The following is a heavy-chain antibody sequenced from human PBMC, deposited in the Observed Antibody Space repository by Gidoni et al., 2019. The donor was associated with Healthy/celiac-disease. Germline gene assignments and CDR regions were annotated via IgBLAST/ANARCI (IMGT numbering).Heavy chain of an antibody. CDR3: TQRRGDYVSGWFDP. J-gene: IGHJ5*02. V-gene: IGHV3-15*01. Sequence: EVQLVESGGGLVKPGGSLRLSCAASGFTFSNAWMSWVRQAPGKGLEWVGRIKSKTDGGTTDYAAPVKGRFTISIDDSKNTLYLQMNSLKTEDTAVYYCTQRRGDYVSGWFDPWGQGTLVTVSS. D-gene: IGHD4-17*01. CDR2: IKSKTDGGTT. CDR1: GFTFSNAW.